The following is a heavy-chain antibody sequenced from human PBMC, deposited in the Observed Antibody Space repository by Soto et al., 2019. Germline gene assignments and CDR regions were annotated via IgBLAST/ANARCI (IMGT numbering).Heavy chain of an antibody. Sequence: QVQLVESGGGEVQPGRSLTISCAASGFTFSTYGMHWVRQTPGKGLEWVAVISYDGTNKFYSDSVRGRFTISRDNFKNTLTLQMNSLRAADTAVYSCAKDLQSYGNYDYYCYGMDVWGLGTRVTASS. CDR2: ISYDGTNK. CDR3: AKDLQSYGNYDYYCYGMDV. J-gene: IGHJ6*02. CDR1: GFTFSTYG. V-gene: IGHV3-30*18. D-gene: IGHD4-4*01.